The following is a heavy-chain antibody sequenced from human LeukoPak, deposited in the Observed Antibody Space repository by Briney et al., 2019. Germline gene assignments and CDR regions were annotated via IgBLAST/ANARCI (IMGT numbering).Heavy chain of an antibody. Sequence: SETLSLTCTVSGGSISSSSYHWGWIRQPPGKGLEWIGSIYYSGSTYYNPSLKIRVTISLRTSKNQFSMELSSVTTADTAVYYCASGWGSGYYSFAYWGQGTLVTVSS. V-gene: IGHV4-39*01. CDR1: GGSISSSSYH. D-gene: IGHD3-22*01. J-gene: IGHJ4*02. CDR2: IYYSGST. CDR3: ASGWGSGYYSFAY.